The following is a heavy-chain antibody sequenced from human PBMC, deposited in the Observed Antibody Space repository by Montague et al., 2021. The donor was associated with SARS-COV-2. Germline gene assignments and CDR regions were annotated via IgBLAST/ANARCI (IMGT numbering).Heavy chain of an antibody. D-gene: IGHD3-22*01. V-gene: IGHV4-59*02. Sequence: SETLSLTCTVSGASVSSSDWGWIRQPPGKGLEWIGYFYSVGSTDYNPSLKSRVTISRDTSKNQFSLKLRSMTAADTAVYYCARGRVGITMILVVIGYSYYFDYWGQGTLVTVSS. CDR2: FYSVGST. J-gene: IGHJ4*02. CDR1: GASVSSSD. CDR3: ARGRVGITMILVVIGYSYYFDY.